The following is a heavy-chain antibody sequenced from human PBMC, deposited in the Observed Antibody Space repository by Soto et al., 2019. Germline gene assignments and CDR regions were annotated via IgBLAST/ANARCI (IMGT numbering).Heavy chain of an antibody. Sequence: GESLKISCLGSGYHFTTFSIAWVRQMPGKGLEWMGTIYPDDSDARYSPSLKGQVTISVDKSVSTVYLHWSSLRASDTAMYFCARRHTVNAALDYWGQGTLVTVSS. J-gene: IGHJ4*02. V-gene: IGHV5-51*01. CDR3: ARRHTVNAALDY. CDR2: IYPDDSDA. CDR1: GYHFTTFS. D-gene: IGHD2-15*01.